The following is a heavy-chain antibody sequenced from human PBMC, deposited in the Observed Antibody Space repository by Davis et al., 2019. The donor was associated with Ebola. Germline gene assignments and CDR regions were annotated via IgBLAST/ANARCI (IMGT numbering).Heavy chain of an antibody. J-gene: IGHJ6*02. V-gene: IGHV1-2*04. CDR1: GYTFTGYY. CDR3: ARGRRGIGYYYYGMDV. Sequence: ASVKVSCKASGYTFTGYYMHWVRQAPGQGLEWMGWINPNSGGTNYAQKFQGWVTMTRDTSISTAYMELSRLRSDDTAVYYCARGRRGIGYYYYGMDVWGQGTTVTVSS. D-gene: IGHD6-13*01. CDR2: INPNSGGT.